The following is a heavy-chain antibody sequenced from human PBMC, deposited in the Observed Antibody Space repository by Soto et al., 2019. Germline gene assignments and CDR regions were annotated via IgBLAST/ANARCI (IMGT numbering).Heavy chain of an antibody. J-gene: IGHJ6*02. V-gene: IGHV1-3*01. CDR3: ARSEVGAVYYYSGMDV. Sequence: GASVQVSCKAAGYTFISYARHWVRPGRGQRREGMGWINAGNGNTKYSQKSQGRVTITRDTSASTAYMELSSLRSEDTAVYYCARSEVGAVYYYSGMDVWGQGTTVTVSS. CDR2: INAGNGNT. D-gene: IGHD4-4*01. CDR1: GYTFISYA.